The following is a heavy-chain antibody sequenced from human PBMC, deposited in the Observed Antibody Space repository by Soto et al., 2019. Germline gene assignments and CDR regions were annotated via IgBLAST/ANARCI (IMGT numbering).Heavy chain of an antibody. CDR2: IYWDDDK. V-gene: IGHV2-5*02. J-gene: IGHJ5*02. CDR3: AHIPNYYQYDWFDP. Sequence: QITLKESGPTLVKPTQTLTLTCTYSGFSHTSRGVGVGWIRQPPGKALECLALIYWDDDKRYSPSLQSRLSITKDTSKSQVVLTMTNVDPVDTATYYCAHIPNYYQYDWFDPWGQGTLVSVSS. CDR1: GFSHTSRGVG. D-gene: IGHD3-16*01.